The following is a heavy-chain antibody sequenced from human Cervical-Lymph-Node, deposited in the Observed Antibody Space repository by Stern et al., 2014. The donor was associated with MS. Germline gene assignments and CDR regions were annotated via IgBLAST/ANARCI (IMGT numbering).Heavy chain of an antibody. D-gene: IGHD2-21*02. J-gene: IGHJ4*02. V-gene: IGHV1-8*01. CDR2: IDPNTDTT. CDR3: ARGREVYMVTDAFDS. CDR1: GYTFSNFD. Sequence: QVQLGQSGAEVKKPGASVKVSCKTSGYTFSNFDINWVRQATGQGLEWVGRIDPNTDTTRYAQKFQGRVTITRDSSISTAYMELSSLRSDDTAVYYCARGREVYMVTDAFDSWGQGTLVTVSS.